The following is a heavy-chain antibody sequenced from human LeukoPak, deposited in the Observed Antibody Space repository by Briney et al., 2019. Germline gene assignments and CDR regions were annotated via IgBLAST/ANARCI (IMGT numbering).Heavy chain of an antibody. J-gene: IGHJ4*02. Sequence: SETLSLTCTVSGGSLSYYYWSWVRQPPGKGLEWIGYIYNGGSTNYNPSLKSRISISIDTSKNQFSLSLSSVTAADTAVYYRARQSATQLWYFDFWGQGSLVTVSS. D-gene: IGHD5-18*01. CDR2: IYNGGST. CDR3: ARQSATQLWYFDF. CDR1: GGSLSYYY. V-gene: IGHV4-59*08.